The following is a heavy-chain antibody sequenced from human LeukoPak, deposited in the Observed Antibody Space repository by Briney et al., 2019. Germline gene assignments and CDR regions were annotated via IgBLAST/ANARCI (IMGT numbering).Heavy chain of an antibody. CDR1: GFTFSSYA. Sequence: GRSLRLSCAASGFTFSSYAMHWVRQAPGKGPEWVAVISYDGSNKYYADSVKGRFTISRDNSKNTLYLQMNSLRAEDTAVYYCARDRDYVWASYRFDYWGQGTLVTVST. D-gene: IGHD3-16*02. J-gene: IGHJ4*02. CDR3: ARDRDYVWASYRFDY. V-gene: IGHV3-30*04. CDR2: ISYDGSNK.